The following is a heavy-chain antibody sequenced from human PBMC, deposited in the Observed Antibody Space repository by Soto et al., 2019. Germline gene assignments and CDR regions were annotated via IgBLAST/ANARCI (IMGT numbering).Heavy chain of an antibody. CDR1: GGSFSGYY. CDR3: ARGPPQDNYYYYYYMDV. CDR2: INHSGST. Sequence: QVQLQQWGAGLLKPSETLSLTCAVYGGSFSGYYWSWIRQPPGKGLEWIGEINHSGSTNYNPSLKRRVTISVDASKNHCSRKLSSVTAADTAVYYCARGPPQDNYYYYYYMDVWGKGTTVTVSS. J-gene: IGHJ6*03. V-gene: IGHV4-34*01.